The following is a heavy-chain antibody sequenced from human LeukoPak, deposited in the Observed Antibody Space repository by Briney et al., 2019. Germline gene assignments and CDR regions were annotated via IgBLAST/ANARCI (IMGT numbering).Heavy chain of an antibody. V-gene: IGHV4-4*07. Sequence: SETLSLTCTVSGGSISSYYWSWIRQPAGKGLGWIGRIYTSGSTNYNPSLKSRVTMSVDTSKNQFSLKLSSVTAADTAVYYCARDSGGARYYYDSSGYYLGDYFDYWGQGTLVTVSS. CDR3: ARDSGGARYYYDSSGYYLGDYFDY. CDR2: IYTSGST. CDR1: GGSISSYY. D-gene: IGHD3-22*01. J-gene: IGHJ4*02.